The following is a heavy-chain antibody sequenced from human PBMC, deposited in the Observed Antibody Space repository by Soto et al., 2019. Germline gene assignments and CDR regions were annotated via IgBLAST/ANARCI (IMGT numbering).Heavy chain of an antibody. CDR1: GFTFRSYV. V-gene: IGHV3-30*19. J-gene: IGHJ1*01. Sequence: QVQLVESGGGVVQPGTSLRVSCVGSGFTFRSYVMHWVRQAPGKGLEWVALTSYDGSDKYYDDSVRGRFPISRDNSRNTVDLQMDSLRREDTALYYCARWGTTGGLDVWGQGTLVSVSS. D-gene: IGHD3-16*01. CDR2: TSYDGSDK. CDR3: ARWGTTGGLDV.